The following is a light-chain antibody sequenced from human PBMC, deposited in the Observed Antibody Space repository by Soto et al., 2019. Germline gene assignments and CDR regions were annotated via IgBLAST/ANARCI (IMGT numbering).Light chain of an antibody. Sequence: IVLTQSPGTLSLSPGERATLSCRASQSVAGSYLAWYQQKPGQAPRLLIYGASIRATTTPAKFSGSGSGTEFTLTISSLQSEDFAVYYCQHYNKWPPWTFGQGTKVDI. CDR3: QHYNKWPPWT. V-gene: IGKV3-15*01. CDR2: GAS. CDR1: QSVAGSY. J-gene: IGKJ1*01.